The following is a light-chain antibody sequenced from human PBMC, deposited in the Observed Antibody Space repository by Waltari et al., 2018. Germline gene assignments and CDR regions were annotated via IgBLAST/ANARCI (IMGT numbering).Light chain of an antibody. J-gene: IGLJ2*01. V-gene: IGLV2-23*02. CDR1: SHDVGNYDL. CDR3: CSYSGDLSFGVV. CDR2: EVT. Sequence: QSALTQPASVSGSPGQSITISCTGTSHDVGNYDLVSCFQQHPGKAPKLIIYEVTKRPSGCSNRFSGSKSGNTASLTISGLHTEDEGDYYCCSYSGDLSFGVVFGGGTKLTVL.